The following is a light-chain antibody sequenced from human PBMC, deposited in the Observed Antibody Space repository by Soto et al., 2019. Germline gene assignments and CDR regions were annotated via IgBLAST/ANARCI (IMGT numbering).Light chain of an antibody. V-gene: IGLV2-14*03. Sequence: QSALTQPASVSGSPGQSITISCTGTSSDVGGYNYVSWYQHHPGKAPKLMIYDVSSRPSGVSNRFSGSKSGNTASLTISGLQAEDEADYYCSSYTSSTTRVFGGGTK. CDR1: SSDVGGYNY. CDR2: DVS. CDR3: SSYTSSTTRV. J-gene: IGLJ2*01.